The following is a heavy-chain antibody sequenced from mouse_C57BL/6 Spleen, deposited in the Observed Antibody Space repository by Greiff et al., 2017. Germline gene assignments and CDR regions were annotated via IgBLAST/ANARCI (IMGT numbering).Heavy chain of an antibody. CDR3: ARDYYDYDWFAY. J-gene: IGHJ3*01. D-gene: IGHD2-4*01. CDR2: ISSGSSNN. CDR1: GFTFSDYG. Sequence: EVKLMESGGGLVKPGGSLKLSCAASGFTFSDYGMHWVRQAPEKGLVWVAYISSGSSNNYYADTVKGRFTISRDNAKNTLFLQMTSLRSEDTALYYCARDYYDYDWFAYWGQGTLVTVSA. V-gene: IGHV5-17*01.